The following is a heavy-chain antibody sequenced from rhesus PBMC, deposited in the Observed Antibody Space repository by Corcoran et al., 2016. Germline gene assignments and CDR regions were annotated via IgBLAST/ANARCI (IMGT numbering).Heavy chain of an antibody. J-gene: IGHJ4*01. V-gene: IGHV4-169*02. CDR1: GGSISSSY. CDR2: IFGSGSRT. D-gene: IGHD2-27*01. Sequence: QLQLQESGPGLVKPSETLSVTCAVSGGSISSSYWSWIRQAPGKGLEWIGDIFGSGSRTHPNPSRKRRVTLAVSKAKDQLSPEVGPGTTADTAGYFCVRDLMGGTDYWGQGVLVTVSS. CDR3: VRDLMGGTDY.